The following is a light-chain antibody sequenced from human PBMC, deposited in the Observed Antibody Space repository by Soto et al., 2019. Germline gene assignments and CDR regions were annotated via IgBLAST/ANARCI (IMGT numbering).Light chain of an antibody. CDR3: SSYTSSSTVV. CDR2: DVS. V-gene: IGLV2-14*01. J-gene: IGLJ2*01. Sequence: QSALTQPASVSGSPGQSITISCTGTSSDVSGYNYVSWYQQHPGKAPKLMIYDVSNRPSGVSNRFSGSKSGNMASLTISGLQAEDEADYYCSSYTSSSTVVFGGGTKLTVL. CDR1: SSDVSGYNY.